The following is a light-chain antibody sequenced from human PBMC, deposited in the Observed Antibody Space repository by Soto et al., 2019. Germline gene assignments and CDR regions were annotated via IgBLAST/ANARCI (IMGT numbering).Light chain of an antibody. Sequence: QSVLTQAASVSGSPGQSITISCTGTSGDVGGYNYVSWYQQFPGKVPKLLIYNVSNRPSGVSNRFSGSKSGNTASLTISGLQAEDEDDYFRTSSTSGSLYVFGSGNKVTXL. CDR2: NVS. V-gene: IGLV2-14*01. CDR1: SGDVGGYNY. J-gene: IGLJ1*01. CDR3: TSSTSGSLYV.